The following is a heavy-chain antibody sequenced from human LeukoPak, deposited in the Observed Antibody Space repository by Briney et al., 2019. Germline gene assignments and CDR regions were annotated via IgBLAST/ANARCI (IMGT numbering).Heavy chain of an antibody. CDR1: GFTFSVCY. CDR2: ISNSGSST. Sequence: GGSLRLSCAASGFTFSVCYMGWISQDPRKGLEWVSKISNSGSSTYYADSVKGRFTVSRDNAKKSLYLEINSLRAEDTAMYYCARMLGDGWFDPWGQGTPVTVSS. J-gene: IGHJ5*02. D-gene: IGHD3-10*02. CDR3: ARMLGDGWFDP. V-gene: IGHV3-11*01.